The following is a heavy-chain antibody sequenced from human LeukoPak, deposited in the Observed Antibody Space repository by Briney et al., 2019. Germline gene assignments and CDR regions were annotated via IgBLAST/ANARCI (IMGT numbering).Heavy chain of an antibody. CDR3: AREWQREGYYGMDV. V-gene: IGHV3-48*03. CDR2: ISSSGSTI. CDR1: GFTFSSYE. Sequence: PGGSLRLSCAASGFTFSSYEMNWVRQAPGKGLEWVSYISSSGSTIYYADSVKGRFTISRGNAKNSLYLQMNSLRAEDTAVYYCAREWQREGYYGMDVWGQGTTVTVSS. J-gene: IGHJ6*02. D-gene: IGHD1-26*01.